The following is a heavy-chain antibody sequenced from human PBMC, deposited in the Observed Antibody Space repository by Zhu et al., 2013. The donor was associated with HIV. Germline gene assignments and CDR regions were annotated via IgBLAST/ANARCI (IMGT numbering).Heavy chain of an antibody. CDR2: IIPIFGTA. Sequence: QVQLVQSGAEVKKPGSSVKVSCKASGGTFSSYAISWVRQAPGQGLEWMGGIIPIFGTANYAQKFQGRVTITADKSTNTAYMELSSLRSEDTAVYYCAVYDSSGYWPLVDYWGQGTLVTVSS. CDR1: GGTFSSYA. J-gene: IGHJ4*02. V-gene: IGHV1-69*06. CDR3: AVYDSSGYWPLVDY. D-gene: IGHD3-22*01.